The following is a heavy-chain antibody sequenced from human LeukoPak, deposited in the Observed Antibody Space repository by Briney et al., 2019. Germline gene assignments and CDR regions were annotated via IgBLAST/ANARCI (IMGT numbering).Heavy chain of an antibody. D-gene: IGHD2-21*01. CDR3: VRAYHPGGWFDP. CDR2: INEDGSEI. V-gene: IGHV3-7*04. J-gene: IGHJ5*02. Sequence: ETLSLTCAVYGGSFSGYYWSWIRQPPGKGLEWVASINEDGSEIHYVDSVKGRFTISRDNAKDSLYLQMNSLTAEDTAMYYCVRAYHPGGWFDPWGQGTLVTVSS. CDR1: GGSFSGYY.